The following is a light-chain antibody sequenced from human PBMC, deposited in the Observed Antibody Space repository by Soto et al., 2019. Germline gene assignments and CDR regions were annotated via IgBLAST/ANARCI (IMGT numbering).Light chain of an antibody. CDR2: YDA. CDR1: NIGSKS. CDR3: QVWDSSSDLVI. V-gene: IGLV3-21*04. J-gene: IGLJ2*01. Sequence: SYELTQPTSVSVAPGQAASITCGGNNIGSKSVHWYQQKSGQAPVLVIYYDADRPSGIPERFSGSKSENTATLTISRVEVGDESDYYCQVWDSSSDLVICGGRTKLTVL.